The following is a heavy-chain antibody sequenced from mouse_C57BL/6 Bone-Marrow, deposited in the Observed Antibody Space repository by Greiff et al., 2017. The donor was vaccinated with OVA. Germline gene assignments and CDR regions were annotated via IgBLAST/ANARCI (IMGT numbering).Heavy chain of an antibody. CDR1: GFTFSSYA. Sequence: EVQLVESGGGLVKPGGSLKLSCAASGFTFSSYAMSWVRQTPEKRLEWVATISDGGSYTYYPDNVKGRFTISRDNAKNNLYLQMSHLKSEDTAMYYCARGELYDYPYYYAMDYWGQGTSVTVSS. V-gene: IGHV5-4*01. J-gene: IGHJ4*01. CDR2: ISDGGSYT. D-gene: IGHD2-4*01. CDR3: ARGELYDYPYYYAMDY.